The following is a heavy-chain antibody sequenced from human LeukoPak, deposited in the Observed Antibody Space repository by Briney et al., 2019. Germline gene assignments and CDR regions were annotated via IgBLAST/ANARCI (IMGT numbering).Heavy chain of an antibody. CDR3: ARSGGIVVVTATFDY. D-gene: IGHD2-21*02. CDR2: IIPIFGTA. J-gene: IGHJ4*02. CDR1: GSTFTGYY. V-gene: IGHV1-69*13. Sequence: SVKVSCKASGSTFTGYYIYWVRQAPGQGLEWMGGIIPIFGTANYAQKFQGRVTITADESTSTAYMELSSLRSEDTAVYSCARSGGIVVVTATFDYWGQGTLVTVSS.